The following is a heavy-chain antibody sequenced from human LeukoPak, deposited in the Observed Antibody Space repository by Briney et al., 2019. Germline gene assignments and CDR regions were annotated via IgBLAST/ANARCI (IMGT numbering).Heavy chain of an antibody. CDR1: RFTFSSYE. CDR2: ISSSDSTI. Sequence: GGSLRLSCAASRFTFSSYEMNWVRQAPGKGLEWVSYISSSDSTIYYADSVKGRFTISRDNAKNSLYLQMNSLRAEDTAVCYCAREASCSSSTCYTGDWYFDLWGRGTLVTASS. J-gene: IGHJ2*01. CDR3: AREASCSSSTCYTGDWYFDL. D-gene: IGHD2-2*02. V-gene: IGHV3-48*03.